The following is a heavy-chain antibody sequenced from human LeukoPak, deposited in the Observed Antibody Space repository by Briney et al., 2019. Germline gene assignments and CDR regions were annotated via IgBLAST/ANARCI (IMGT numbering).Heavy chain of an antibody. CDR1: GYTFTGYY. CDR3: AHFDVVPTSGGN. D-gene: IGHD5-12*01. J-gene: IGHJ4*02. Sequence: GASVKVSCKASGYTFTGYYMHWVRQAPGQRLEWMGWINAGNGNTKYSQKFQGRVTITRDTSASTAYMELSSLTSEDTAVYYCAHFDVVPTSGGNWGQGTLVTVSS. CDR2: INAGNGNT. V-gene: IGHV1-3*01.